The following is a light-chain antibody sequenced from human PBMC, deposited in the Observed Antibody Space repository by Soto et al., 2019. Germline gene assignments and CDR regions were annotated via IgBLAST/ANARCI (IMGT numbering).Light chain of an antibody. CDR2: AAS. CDR1: QNISIY. V-gene: IGKV1-39*01. J-gene: IGKJ2*01. Sequence: IQLTQSPSSLSASVGDRVTITCRASQNISIYLNWYQQDPGKAPKLLIHAASSLQSGVPSRFSGSGSETDFTLTLSSLQPEDIASYYCQQSYSTPYTFGQGTKVDIK. CDR3: QQSYSTPYT.